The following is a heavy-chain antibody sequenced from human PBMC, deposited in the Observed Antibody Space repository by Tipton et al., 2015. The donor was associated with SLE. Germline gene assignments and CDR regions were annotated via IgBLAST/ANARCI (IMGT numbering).Heavy chain of an antibody. D-gene: IGHD3-10*01. CDR2: MNPNSGNT. CDR1: GYTFTSYD. CDR3: ARGGTWVQGVPDY. V-gene: IGHV1-8*01. J-gene: IGHJ4*01. Sequence: QVQLVQSGAVKKPGASVKVSCKASGYTFTSYDINWVRQATGQGLEWMGWMNPNSGNTGYAQKFQGRVTMTRNTSISTAYMELSSLRSEDTAVYYCARGGTWVQGVPDYWGHGTLVTVSS.